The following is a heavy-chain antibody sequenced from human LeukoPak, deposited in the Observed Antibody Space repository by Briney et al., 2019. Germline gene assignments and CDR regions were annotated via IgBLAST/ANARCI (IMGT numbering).Heavy chain of an antibody. V-gene: IGHV4-59*01. CDR2: IYYSGST. CDR1: GGSISSYY. D-gene: IGHD3-3*01. CDR3: ARNDFWSGYYRYGMDV. J-gene: IGHJ6*02. Sequence: SETLSLTCTVSGGSISSYYWSWIRQPPGKGLEWIGYIYYSGSTSYNPSLKSRVTISVDTSKNQFSLKLSSVTAADTAVYYCARNDFWSGYYRYGMDVWGQGTTVTVSS.